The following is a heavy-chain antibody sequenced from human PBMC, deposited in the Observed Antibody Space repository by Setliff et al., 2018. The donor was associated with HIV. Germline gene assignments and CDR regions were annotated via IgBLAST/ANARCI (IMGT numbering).Heavy chain of an antibody. D-gene: IGHD6-19*01. Sequence: PSETLSLTCTVSGGSISSYYWSWIRQPAGKGLEWIGRIYTSGSTNYNPSLKSRVTMSVDTSQNQFSLKLTSVTAADTAVYYCARLRQWLAFFDSWGQGTLVTVSS. CDR3: ARLRQWLAFFDS. V-gene: IGHV4-4*07. CDR1: GGSISSYY. J-gene: IGHJ4*02. CDR2: IYTSGST.